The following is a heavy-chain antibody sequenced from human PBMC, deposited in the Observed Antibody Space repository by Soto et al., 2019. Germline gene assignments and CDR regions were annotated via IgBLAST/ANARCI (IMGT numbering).Heavy chain of an antibody. CDR3: AKDRVAGAIADWFDS. V-gene: IGHV3-23*01. CDR1: GFTFSSYA. J-gene: IGHJ5*01. CDR2: VSDSGRRT. Sequence: HPGGSLRLSCAASGFTFSSYAMNWVRQAPGKGLEWVAVVSDSGRRTDCAESVKGRFTISRDSSKNTVYLEMNTLRAEDTAVYYCAKDRVAGAIADWFDSWDQGTLVTVSS. D-gene: IGHD1-26*01.